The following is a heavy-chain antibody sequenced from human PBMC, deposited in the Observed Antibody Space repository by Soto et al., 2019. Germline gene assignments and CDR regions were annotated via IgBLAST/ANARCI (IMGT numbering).Heavy chain of an antibody. CDR3: TKDPDISFGLFDV. D-gene: IGHD3-10*01. V-gene: IGHV3-23*01. CDR2: IDGSGINT. J-gene: IGHJ3*01. CDR1: VFTFSAYG. Sequence: QPVGSLRLSCAASVFTFSAYGMSWVRHSPGKGLEWVSAIDGSGINTYYADSVKGRFTISRDKSKNTLYLQMNGLRAEDTALYYCTKDPDISFGLFDVWGRGTMVTVSS.